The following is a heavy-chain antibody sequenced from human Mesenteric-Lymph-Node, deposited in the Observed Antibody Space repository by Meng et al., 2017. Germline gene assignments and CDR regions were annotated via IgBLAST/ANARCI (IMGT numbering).Heavy chain of an antibody. CDR2: ISISDDT. J-gene: IGHJ4*02. D-gene: IGHD6-13*01. V-gene: IGHV3-11*04. CDR1: GFTLRNFA. CDR3: ARVGGSSWYFDY. Sequence: GESLKISCAVSGFTLRNFAMSWVRQAPGKGLEWVSSISISDDTTYADSVKGRFTISRDNVKNSLYLQMNSLRAEDTAVYYCARVGGSSWYFDYWGQGTLVTVSS.